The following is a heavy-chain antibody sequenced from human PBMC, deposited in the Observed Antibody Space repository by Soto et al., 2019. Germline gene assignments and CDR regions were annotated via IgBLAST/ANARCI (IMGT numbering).Heavy chain of an antibody. CDR1: GGSISSGGYT. V-gene: IGHV4-30-2*01. CDR2: IYHSGST. CDR3: PRMNTLATGNWGDR. Sequence: SETLSRTCAVSGGSISSGGYTWSWIRQPPGRGLEWIGYIYHSGSTYYNPSLRSRVTISVDSSKNQLSLKLTSVTAADTAVYLCPRMNTLATGNWGDRWGQGNLVT. D-gene: IGHD3-16*01. J-gene: IGHJ5*02.